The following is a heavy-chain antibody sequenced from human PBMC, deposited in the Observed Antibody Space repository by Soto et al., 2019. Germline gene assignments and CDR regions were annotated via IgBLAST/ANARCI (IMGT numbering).Heavy chain of an antibody. V-gene: IGHV1-3*01. Sequence: QVQLVQSGAEVKKPGASVKVSCTASGYTFTHYAIHWVRHAPGQRLEWMGFINAGSGNTKYSQTFQGRLTFTKDTSASTAYMDLSSLRSEDTALYYCARGLAAEGSWGQGTLVTVSS. J-gene: IGHJ5*02. CDR3: ARGLAAEGS. CDR2: INAGSGNT. D-gene: IGHD6-13*01. CDR1: GYTFTHYA.